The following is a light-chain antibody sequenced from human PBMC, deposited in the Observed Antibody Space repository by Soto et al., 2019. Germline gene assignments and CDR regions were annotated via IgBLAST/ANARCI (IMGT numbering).Light chain of an antibody. J-gene: IGLJ3*02. Sequence: QSALTQPDSVSGSPGQSITISCTGTSSDVGGYDYVSWYQQHPGKAPKLMIYGVSNRPSGVSNRFSGSKSGNTASLTISGLQAEDEADYYCSSYTNSITHVFGGGTKLTVL. CDR3: SSYTNSITHV. CDR2: GVS. V-gene: IGLV2-14*03. CDR1: SSDVGGYDY.